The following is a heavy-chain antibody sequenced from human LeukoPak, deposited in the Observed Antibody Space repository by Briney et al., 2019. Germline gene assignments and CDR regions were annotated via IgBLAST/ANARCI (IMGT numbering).Heavy chain of an antibody. V-gene: IGHV4-28*01. D-gene: IGHD1-26*01. CDR2: SRYSGST. CDR1: GYSISSSNW. J-gene: IGHJ5*02. Sequence: SDTLSLTCAVSGYSISSSNWWGWIRQPPGKGVGCIGNSRYSGSTYYKASLKSRFTMSLDMSKNKMYLELNTVTAVDTAVYFCAKIVGPHNWFDPWGQGTLVTVSS. CDR3: AKIVGPHNWFDP.